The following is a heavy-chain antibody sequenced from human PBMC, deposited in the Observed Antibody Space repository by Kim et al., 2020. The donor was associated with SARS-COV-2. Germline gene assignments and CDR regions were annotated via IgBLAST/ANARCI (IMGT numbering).Heavy chain of an antibody. CDR3: AKGEGSAGYSSGWHTPTGLNYFDY. CDR1: GFTFSSYA. J-gene: IGHJ4*02. Sequence: GGSLRLSCAASGFTFSSYAMSWVRQAPGKGLEWVSAISGSGGSTYYADSVKGRFTISRDNSKNTLYLQMNSLRAEDTAVYYCAKGEGSAGYSSGWHTPTGLNYFDYWGQGTLVTVSS. D-gene: IGHD6-19*01. CDR2: ISGSGGST. V-gene: IGHV3-23*01.